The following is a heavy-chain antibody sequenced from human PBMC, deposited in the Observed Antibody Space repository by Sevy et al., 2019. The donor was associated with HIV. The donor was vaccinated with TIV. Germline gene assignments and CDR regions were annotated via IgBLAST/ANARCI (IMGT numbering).Heavy chain of an antibody. V-gene: IGHV4-38-2*01. CDR3: ARASGGDRLDYYGMDV. CDR1: NYSISSGYY. CDR2: IYHSGST. D-gene: IGHD2-15*01. J-gene: IGHJ6*02. Sequence: SETLSLTCAVSNYSISSGYYWGWIRQSPGKGLEWIGNIYHSGSTYYNPSHKSRVTISVDASKNYFSLRLTSVTAADTAVYYCARASGGDRLDYYGMDVWGQGTTVTVSS.